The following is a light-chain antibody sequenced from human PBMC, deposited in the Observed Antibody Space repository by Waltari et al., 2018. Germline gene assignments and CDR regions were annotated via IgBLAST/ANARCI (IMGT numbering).Light chain of an antibody. CDR2: KVT. J-gene: IGKJ4*01. V-gene: IGKV1-5*03. CDR3: QQYQSYPVT. CDR1: QRIGSW. Sequence: TCRARQRIGSWLAWYQQKPGKALKLLIYKVTKLESGVPSRFSRSGAGTEFTLTISSLQPDDFATYYCQQYQSYPVTFGGGSKVEIK.